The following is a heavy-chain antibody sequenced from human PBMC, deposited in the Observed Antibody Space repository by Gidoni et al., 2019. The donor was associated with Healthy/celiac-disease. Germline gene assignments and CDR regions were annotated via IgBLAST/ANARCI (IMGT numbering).Heavy chain of an antibody. CDR2: INHSGST. CDR3: ARSGPITIFGVVIPRRDFQH. CDR1: GGSFSGYY. Sequence: QVQLQQWGAGLFKPSETLSLTCAVYGGSFSGYYWRWIRQPPGKGLEWIREINHSGSTNYNPSLKSRVTISVDTSKNQFSLKLSSVTAADTAVYYCARSGPITIFGVVIPRRDFQHWGQGTLVTVSS. J-gene: IGHJ1*01. D-gene: IGHD3-3*01. V-gene: IGHV4-34*01.